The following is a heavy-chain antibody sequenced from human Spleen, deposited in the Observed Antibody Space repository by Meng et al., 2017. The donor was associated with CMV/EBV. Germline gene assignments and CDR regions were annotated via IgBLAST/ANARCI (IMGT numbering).Heavy chain of an antibody. CDR3: ARWRGYFDY. V-gene: IGHV3-11*01. CDR2: ISSSSSTI. Sequence: LSWAASRFTFSDYYMSWIRQAPGKGLEWISYISSSSSTIHYADSVRGRFTISRDNAKKSLNLQMDSLRAEDTAVYYCARWRGYFDYWGQGTLVTVSS. CDR1: RFTFSDYY. J-gene: IGHJ4*02.